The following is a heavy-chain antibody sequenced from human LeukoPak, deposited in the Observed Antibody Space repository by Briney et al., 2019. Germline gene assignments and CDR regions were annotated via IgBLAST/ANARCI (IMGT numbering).Heavy chain of an antibody. V-gene: IGHV4-34*01. Sequence: PSETLSLTCAVYGGSLSGYFWSWIRQPPGKGVEWIGETNLGGSGNYNPSLKSRVTLSLDTSKNQFSLRLSTVTAADTAVYYCVVEWRTPPFARDSWGQGTLVTVSS. CDR1: GGSLSGYF. D-gene: IGHD2-8*01. CDR2: TNLGGSG. J-gene: IGHJ4*02. CDR3: VVEWRTPPFARDS.